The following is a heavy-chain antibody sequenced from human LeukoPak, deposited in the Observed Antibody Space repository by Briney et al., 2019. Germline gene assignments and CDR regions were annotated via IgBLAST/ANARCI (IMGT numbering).Heavy chain of an antibody. V-gene: IGHV3-20*04. D-gene: IGHD2-2*01. CDR3: AKEGGVVVPAAIGPLGYFDY. Sequence: GGSLRLSCAASGFKFDDYGMSWVRQAPGKGLEWVSGINHNGGGVHYADSVRGRFTISRDNSKNTLYLQMNSLRAEDTAVYYCAKEGGVVVPAAIGPLGYFDYWGQGTPVTVSS. CDR2: INHNGGGV. CDR1: GFKFDDYG. J-gene: IGHJ4*02.